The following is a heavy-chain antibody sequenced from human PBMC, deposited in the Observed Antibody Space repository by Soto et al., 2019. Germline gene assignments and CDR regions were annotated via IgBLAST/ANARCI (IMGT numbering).Heavy chain of an antibody. V-gene: IGHV3-23*01. CDR2: ISGSGGST. CDR1: GFTFSTYA. J-gene: IGHJ6*02. D-gene: IGHD5-18*01. CDR3: ARDRQLWLPGHYYYGMDV. Sequence: GGSLRLSCAASGFTFSTYAMSWVRQAPGMGLEWVSAISGSGGSTYYADSVKGRFTISRDNSKNTLYLQMNSLRAEDTAVYYCARDRQLWLPGHYYYGMDVWGQGTTVTVSS.